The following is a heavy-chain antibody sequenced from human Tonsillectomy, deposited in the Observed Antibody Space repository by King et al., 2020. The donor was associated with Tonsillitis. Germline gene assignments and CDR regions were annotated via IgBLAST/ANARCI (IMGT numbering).Heavy chain of an antibody. CDR3: TTAMHYYDSSGYYPHFDY. J-gene: IGHJ4*02. D-gene: IGHD3-22*01. V-gene: IGHV3-15*01. CDR1: GFTFSNAW. Sequence: VQLVESGGGLVKPGGSLRLSCAASGFTFSNAWMSWVRQAPGKGPEWVGRIKSKTDGGTTDYAAPVKGRFTISRDDSKNTLYLQMNSLKTEDTAVYYCTTAMHYYDSSGYYPHFDYWGQGTLVTVSS. CDR2: IKSKTDGGTT.